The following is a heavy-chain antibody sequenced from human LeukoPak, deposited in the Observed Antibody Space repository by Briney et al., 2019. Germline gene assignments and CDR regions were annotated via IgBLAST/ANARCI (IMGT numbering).Heavy chain of an antibody. CDR1: GYTLTSYD. D-gene: IGHD7-27*01. CDR2: MSPNSGNT. CDR3: ARGPPNWGYDY. Sequence: ASVKVSCKASGYTLTSYDIDGVRQATGRGPEWMGRMSPNSGNTGYAQKFQGRVTMTRSTSMSTAYMELSSLRSEDTAVYYCARGPPNWGYDYWGQGTLVTVSS. J-gene: IGHJ4*02. V-gene: IGHV1-8*01.